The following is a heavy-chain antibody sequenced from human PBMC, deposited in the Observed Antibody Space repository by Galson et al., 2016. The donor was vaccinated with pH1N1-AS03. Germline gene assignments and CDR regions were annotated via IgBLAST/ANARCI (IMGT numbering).Heavy chain of an antibody. V-gene: IGHV3-48*03. J-gene: IGHJ5*02. CDR1: GFSCGDYP. D-gene: IGHD6-25*01. CDR3: VRQFFRYSCGWDP. Sequence: LRLSCAASGFSCGDYPMNWVRQAPGKGLEWVSYISSSGADIFYADSVKGRFTISRDSAKNSLYLQMNSLRAEDTGFYYCVRQFFRYSCGWDPWGQGTLVSVSS. CDR2: ISSSGADI.